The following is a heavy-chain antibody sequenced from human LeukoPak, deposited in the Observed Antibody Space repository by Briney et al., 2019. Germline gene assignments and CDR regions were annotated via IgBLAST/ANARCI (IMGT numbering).Heavy chain of an antibody. CDR2: ISAYNGNT. D-gene: IGHD3-3*01. J-gene: IGHJ4*02. V-gene: IGHV1-18*01. Sequence: ASVKVSCKASGYTFTSYGISWVRQAPGQGLEWMGWISAYNGNTNYAQKLQGRVTMTTDTSTSTAYMELRSLRSDDTAVHYCARVGRFLEWLLWDYWGQGTLVTVSS. CDR3: ARVGRFLEWLLWDY. CDR1: GYTFTSYG.